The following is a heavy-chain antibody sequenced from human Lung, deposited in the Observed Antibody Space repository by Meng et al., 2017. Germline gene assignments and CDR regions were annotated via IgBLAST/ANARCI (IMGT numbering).Heavy chain of an antibody. V-gene: IGHV4-4*02. D-gene: IGHD2-21*01. Sequence: GPGPGRVNPGGTLSLTCAFSGGSIRSDNWWSWVRQPPGKGLEWIGEIYHSGSTNYNPSLKSRITISVDKPKNQFSLSLSSVTAADTAVYYCTKNDFYCLGYWGQGTLVTVSS. CDR2: IYHSGST. CDR1: GGSIRSDNW. CDR3: TKNDFYCLGY. J-gene: IGHJ4*02.